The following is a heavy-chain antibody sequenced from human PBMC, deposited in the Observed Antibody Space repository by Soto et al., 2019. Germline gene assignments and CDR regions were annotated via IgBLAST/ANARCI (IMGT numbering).Heavy chain of an antibody. J-gene: IGHJ4*02. CDR3: ARESGHYYDSSGSSAYYFDY. D-gene: IGHD3-22*01. V-gene: IGHV4-30-4*01. CDR2: IYYSGST. Sequence: SETLSLTCTVSGGSISSGDYYWSWIRQPPGKGLEWIGYIYYSGSTYYNPSLKSRVTISVDTSKDQFSLKLSSVTAADTAVYYCARESGHYYDSSGSSAYYFDYWGQGTLVTVSS. CDR1: GGSISSGDYY.